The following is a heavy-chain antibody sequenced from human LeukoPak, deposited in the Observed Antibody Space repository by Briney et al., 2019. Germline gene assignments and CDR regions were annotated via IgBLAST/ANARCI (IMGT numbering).Heavy chain of an antibody. D-gene: IGHD6-13*01. CDR1: GFAHRKYN. J-gene: IGHJ6*02. V-gene: IGHV3-30*04. Sequence: PGGSLRLSWAASGFAHRKYNIHWVRQAPGQGLEWVALILYDGSNYYDADSVRGRFSISRDNSQDTVYLDMNSLRPEDTAIYYCAALMGTSWDDVWGQGTTVIVSS. CDR3: AALMGTSWDDV. CDR2: ILYDGSNY.